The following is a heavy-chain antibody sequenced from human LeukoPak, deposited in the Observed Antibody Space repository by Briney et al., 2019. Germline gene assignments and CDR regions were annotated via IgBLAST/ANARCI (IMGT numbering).Heavy chain of an antibody. J-gene: IGHJ3*02. CDR1: GFTFSSYT. Sequence: GGSLRLSCAASGFTFSSYTMNWVRQAPGKGLEWVSSISSSSSYIYYADSVKGRFTISRDNAKNSLYLQMNSLRAEDTAVYYCARDTRFRYCGADCQTAFDIWGQGTMVTVSS. D-gene: IGHD2-21*02. V-gene: IGHV3-21*01. CDR2: ISSSSSYI. CDR3: ARDTRFRYCGADCQTAFDI.